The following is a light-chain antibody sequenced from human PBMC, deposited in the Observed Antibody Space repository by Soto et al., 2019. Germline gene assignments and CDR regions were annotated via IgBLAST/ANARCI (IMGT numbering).Light chain of an antibody. J-gene: IGKJ3*01. V-gene: IGKV3-11*01. Sequence: EIVLTQSPATLSLSPGERATLSCRASQSVSSSLVWYQQKRGQAPRLLIYDASNRDTGIPARFSGSGSGTDFTLTISCLEPEDCAVYYCQQRKNWPEFTFGPGTKVDIK. CDR2: DAS. CDR3: QQRKNWPEFT. CDR1: QSVSSS.